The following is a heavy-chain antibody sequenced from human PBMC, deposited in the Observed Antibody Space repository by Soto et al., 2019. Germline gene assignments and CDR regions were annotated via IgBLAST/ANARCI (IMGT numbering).Heavy chain of an antibody. Sequence: GGSLRLSCAASGFTFGSYAMHWVRQAPGKGLEWVAVISYDGSNKYYADSVKGRFTISRDNSKNTLYLQMNSLRAEDTAVYYCARDGRSPEWLSLPYYYYYGMDVWGQGTTVTVSS. CDR3: ARDGRSPEWLSLPYYYYYGMDV. J-gene: IGHJ6*02. V-gene: IGHV3-30-3*01. CDR2: ISYDGSNK. CDR1: GFTFGSYA. D-gene: IGHD3-3*01.